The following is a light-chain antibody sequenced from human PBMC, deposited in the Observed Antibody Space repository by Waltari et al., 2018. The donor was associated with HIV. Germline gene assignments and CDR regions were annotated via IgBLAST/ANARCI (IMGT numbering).Light chain of an antibody. CDR1: SSNIGAGFG. J-gene: IGLJ2*01. V-gene: IGLV1-40*01. CDR2: GDS. Sequence: QSVLTQPPSVSGAPGQTVTISCTGSSSNIGAGFGVHWYQQLPGTAPKLLIYGDSKRPSGVPDRFSGSKSGTSASLAITGLQSEDEADYYCQSYDSSLSTAVVFGGGTKLTVL. CDR3: QSYDSSLSTAVV.